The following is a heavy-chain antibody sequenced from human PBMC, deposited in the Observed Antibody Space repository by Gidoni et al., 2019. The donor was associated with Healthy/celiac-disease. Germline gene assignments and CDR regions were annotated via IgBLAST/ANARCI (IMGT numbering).Heavy chain of an antibody. V-gene: IGHV3-15*01. CDR2: IKSKTDGGTT. J-gene: IGHJ4*02. CDR3: TVQTAGGSD. D-gene: IGHD3-16*01. Sequence: EVQLVESGGGLVKPGGCLRLSCAASGFTFSHAWMSWVRQAPGMGPEWVGRIKSKTDGGTTDYAAPVKGRFTISRDDSKNTLYLQMNSLKTEDTAVYYCTVQTAGGSDWGQGTLVTVSS. CDR1: GFTFSHAW.